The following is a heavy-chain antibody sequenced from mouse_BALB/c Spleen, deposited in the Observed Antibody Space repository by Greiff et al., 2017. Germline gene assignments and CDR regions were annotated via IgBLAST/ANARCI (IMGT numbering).Heavy chain of an antibody. Sequence: VKLMESGPELVKPGASVKISCKASGYAFSSSWMNWVKQRPGQGLEWIGRIYPGDGDTNYNGKFKGKATLTADKSSSTAYMQLSSLTSVDSAVYFCARGNWFAYWGQGTLVTVSA. CDR2: IYPGDGDT. CDR3: ARGNWFAY. V-gene: IGHV1-82*01. J-gene: IGHJ3*01. CDR1: GYAFSSSW.